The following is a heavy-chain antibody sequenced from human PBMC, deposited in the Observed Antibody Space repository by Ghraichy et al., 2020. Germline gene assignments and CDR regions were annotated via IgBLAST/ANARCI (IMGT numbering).Heavy chain of an antibody. J-gene: IGHJ6*02. Sequence: LSLTCAASGFTFSSYSMTWVRQAPGKGLAWVSSMDSSSTYIYYANSVKGRFTISRDNAKNSLYLQMNSLRDEDTAVYYCARSELRFFGSSYRGMDVWGQGHTVIVSS. CDR2: MDSSSTYI. D-gene: IGHD3-3*01. CDR3: ARSELRFFGSSYRGMDV. V-gene: IGHV3-21*01. CDR1: GFTFSSYS.